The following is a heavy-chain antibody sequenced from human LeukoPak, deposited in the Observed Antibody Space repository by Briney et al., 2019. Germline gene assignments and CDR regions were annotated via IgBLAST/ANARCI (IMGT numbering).Heavy chain of an antibody. CDR2: IYHSGST. V-gene: IGHV4-38-2*01. D-gene: IGHD3-3*01. CDR1: GYSISSGYY. Sequence: SETLSLTGAVSGYSISSGYYWGWIRQPPGKGLEWIGSIYHSGSTYYNPSLKSRVTISVDTSKNQFSLQLSTATAADLPVYYCARQTYYDFWSGWSDDYYYMDVWGKGTTVTVSS. CDR3: ARQTYYDFWSGWSDDYYYMDV. J-gene: IGHJ6*03.